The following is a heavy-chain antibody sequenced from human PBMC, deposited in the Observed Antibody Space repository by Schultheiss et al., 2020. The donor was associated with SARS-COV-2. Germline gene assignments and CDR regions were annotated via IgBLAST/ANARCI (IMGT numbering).Heavy chain of an antibody. CDR3: ARDIYSYGSVGTIDY. V-gene: IGHV3-74*01. Sequence: ETLSLTCTVSGGSISSGSYYWSWIRQPPGKGLVWVSRINSDGSSTSYADSVKGRFTISRDNANNILYLQMDSLRPEDTAVYYCARDIYSYGSVGTIDYWGQGTLVTVSS. J-gene: IGHJ4*02. CDR2: INSDGSST. CDR1: GGSISSGSYY. D-gene: IGHD5-18*01.